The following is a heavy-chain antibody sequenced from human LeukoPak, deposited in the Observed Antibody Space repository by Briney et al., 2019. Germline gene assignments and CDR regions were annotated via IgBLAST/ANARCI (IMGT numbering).Heavy chain of an antibody. J-gene: IGHJ4*02. Sequence: ASVKVSCKASGGTFSSYAISWVRQAPGQGLEWMGRIIPIFGTANYAQKFQGRVTITTDESTSTAYMELSSLRSEDTAVYYCARTSWTHDSGGSDYWGQGTLVTVSS. CDR2: IIPIFGTA. V-gene: IGHV1-69*05. CDR1: GGTFSSYA. CDR3: ARTSWTHDSGGSDY. D-gene: IGHD3-22*01.